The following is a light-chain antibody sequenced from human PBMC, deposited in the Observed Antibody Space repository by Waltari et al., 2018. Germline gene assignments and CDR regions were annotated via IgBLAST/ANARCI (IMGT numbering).Light chain of an antibody. Sequence: DIQMTQSPSSLSASVGDSVTITCRASQSISSYLNWYQQKPGKAPKLLIYAASSLQSGVPARFSGSGSGTDFTLTISSLQPEDFATYYCQQSYSTPLTFGVGTKVEIK. CDR3: QQSYSTPLT. CDR1: QSISSY. CDR2: AAS. V-gene: IGKV1-39*01. J-gene: IGKJ4*01.